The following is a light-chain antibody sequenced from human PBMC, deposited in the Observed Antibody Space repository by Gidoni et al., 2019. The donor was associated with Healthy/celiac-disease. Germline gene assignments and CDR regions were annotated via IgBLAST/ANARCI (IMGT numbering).Light chain of an antibody. Sequence: EIVMTQSPATLSVSPGERATLSCRASQCVSSNLARYQQKPGQAPRLLIYGASTRATGIPARFSGSGSGTEFTLTISSLQSEDFAVYYCQQYNNWPPGRTFGQXAKVEIK. CDR1: QCVSSN. J-gene: IGKJ1*01. CDR3: QQYNNWPPGRT. V-gene: IGKV3-15*01. CDR2: GAS.